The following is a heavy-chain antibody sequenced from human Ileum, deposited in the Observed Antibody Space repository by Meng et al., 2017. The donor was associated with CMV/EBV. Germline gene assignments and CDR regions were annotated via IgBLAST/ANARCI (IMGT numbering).Heavy chain of an antibody. CDR2: ISVDGRKY. V-gene: IGHV3-30*18. J-gene: IGHJ4*02. D-gene: IGHD3-9*01. CDR1: FRSHG. Sequence: FRSHGMHWVSQGPGKGLEGVAVISVDGRKYYYADTVKGRFTISRDNSKNTLYLQMNSLRTEDTAVYYCAKGRGASYDILTGYYSHDYWGQGSLVTVSS. CDR3: AKGRGASYDILTGYYSHDY.